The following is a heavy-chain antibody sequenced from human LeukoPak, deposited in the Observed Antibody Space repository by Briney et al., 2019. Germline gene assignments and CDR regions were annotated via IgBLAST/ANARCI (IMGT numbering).Heavy chain of an antibody. V-gene: IGHV3-48*03. CDR2: ISSSGSTI. Sequence: GGSLRLSCAASGFTFSSYEMNWVRQAPGKGLEWVSYISSSGSTIYYADSVKGRFTISRDNAKNSLYLQMNSLRAEDTAVYYCARDRGGLYYMDVWGKGTTVTVSS. CDR1: GFTFSSYE. CDR3: ARDRGGLYYMDV. J-gene: IGHJ6*03. D-gene: IGHD3/OR15-3a*01.